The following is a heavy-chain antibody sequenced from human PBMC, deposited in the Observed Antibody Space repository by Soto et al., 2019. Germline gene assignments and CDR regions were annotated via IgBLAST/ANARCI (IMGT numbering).Heavy chain of an antibody. CDR1: GGTFSSYA. V-gene: IGHV1-69*13. CDR2: IIPIFGTA. Sequence: SVKVSCKASGGTFSSYAISWVRQAPGQGLEWMGGIIPIFGTANYAQKFQGRVTITADESTSTAYMELSSLRSEDTAVYYCASCIMITFGGSSGWFDPWGQGTLVTVSS. J-gene: IGHJ5*02. D-gene: IGHD3-16*01. CDR3: ASCIMITFGGSSGWFDP.